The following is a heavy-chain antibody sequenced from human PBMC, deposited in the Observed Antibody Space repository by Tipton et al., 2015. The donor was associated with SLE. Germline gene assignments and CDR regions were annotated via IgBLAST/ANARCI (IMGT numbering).Heavy chain of an antibody. V-gene: IGHV4-61*02. CDR1: GGSISSGSYY. D-gene: IGHD2/OR15-2a*01. CDR2: IYTSGST. Sequence: LRLSCTVSGGSISSGSYYWSWIRQPAGKGLEWIGRIYTSGSTNYNPSLKSRVTISVDTSKNQFSLRLSSVTAADTAVYYCATNTAYYYYYYMDVWGKGTTVTVSS. J-gene: IGHJ6*03. CDR3: ATNTAYYYYYYMDV.